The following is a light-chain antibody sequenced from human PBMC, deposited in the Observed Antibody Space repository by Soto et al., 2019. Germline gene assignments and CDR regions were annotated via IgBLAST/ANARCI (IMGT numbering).Light chain of an antibody. V-gene: IGLV2-8*01. J-gene: IGLJ1*01. Sequence: QSVLTQPPSASGSPGQSVTISCTGTSSDVGGYNYVSWYQQHPGKAPKLMIYEVSKRPSGVPDRFSGSKSGTTASLTVSGLQAEDEADYYCSSYAGSNNYVVGTGTKVTV. CDR1: SSDVGGYNY. CDR2: EVS. CDR3: SSYAGSNNYV.